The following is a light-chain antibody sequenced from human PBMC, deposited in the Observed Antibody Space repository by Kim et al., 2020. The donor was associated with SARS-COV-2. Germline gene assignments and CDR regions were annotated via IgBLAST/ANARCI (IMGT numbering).Light chain of an antibody. CDR2: QDT. V-gene: IGLV3-1*01. CDR1: KLGDKY. Sequence: SYELTQPPSVSVSPGQTVTITCSGDKLGDKYSSWYQQQPGQAPMLVIYQDTKRPSGIPERFAGSNSGNTATLTISGAQAMDEADYYCQAWDNTWVFGGGTQLTVL. J-gene: IGLJ3*02. CDR3: QAWDNTWV.